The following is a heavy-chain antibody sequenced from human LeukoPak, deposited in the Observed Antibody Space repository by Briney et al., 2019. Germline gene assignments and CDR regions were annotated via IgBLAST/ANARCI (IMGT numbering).Heavy chain of an antibody. V-gene: IGHV3-21*01. J-gene: IGHJ6*02. CDR2: ISGTSTYI. CDR1: GFSFSSHS. CDR3: ARYGMDV. Sequence: GGSLRLSCAASGFSFSSHSMNWVRQAPGRGLEWVSSISGTSTYIYYADSLKGRFTISRDNAKNSLYLQMNSLRAEDTAVYYCARYGMDVWGQGTTVTVSS.